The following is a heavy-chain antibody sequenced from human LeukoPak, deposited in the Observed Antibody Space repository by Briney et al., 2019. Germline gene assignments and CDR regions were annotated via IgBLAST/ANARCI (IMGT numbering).Heavy chain of an antibody. D-gene: IGHD3-16*02. CDR3: ARTYVWGSYRTFDY. J-gene: IGHJ4*02. Sequence: GESLKISCKGSGYSLTSYWIGWVRPMPGKGLEWMGIIYPGDSDTRYSPSFQGQVTISADNSISTAYLQWSSLKASDTAMYYCARTYVWGSYRTFDYWGQGTLVTVSS. V-gene: IGHV5-51*01. CDR1: GYSLTSYW. CDR2: IYPGDSDT.